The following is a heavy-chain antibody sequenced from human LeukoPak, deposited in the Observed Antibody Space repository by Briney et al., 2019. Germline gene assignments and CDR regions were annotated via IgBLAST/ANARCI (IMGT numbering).Heavy chain of an antibody. CDR3: ARLAAAGTGWFDP. Sequence: ASVKVSCKGSVYTFTGYYMNWVRQAPGQGLEWMGWINPNSGGTNYAQKFQGRITMTRDTSISTAYMELSRLRSDDTAVYYCARLAAAGTGWFDPWGQGALVTVSS. CDR1: VYTFTGYY. V-gene: IGHV1-2*02. D-gene: IGHD6-13*01. CDR2: INPNSGGT. J-gene: IGHJ5*02.